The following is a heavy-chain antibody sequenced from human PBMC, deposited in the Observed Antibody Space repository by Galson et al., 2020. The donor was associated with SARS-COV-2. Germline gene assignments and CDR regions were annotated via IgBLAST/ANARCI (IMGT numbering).Heavy chain of an antibody. CDR3: AREPVVVVAATGVFDYYLGAEV. V-gene: IGHV1-18*01. CDR1: GYTFTNYG. CDR2: ISGYNGDA. Sequence: ASVKVSCKVSGYTFTNYGISWVRQAPGQGLEWMGWISGYNGDANYVQKFQGRVTMTTDTSTSTAYMELRGLRSEDTAVYYCAREPVVVVAATGVFDYYLGAEVWGQGTTVIVSS. J-gene: IGHJ6*02. D-gene: IGHD2-15*01.